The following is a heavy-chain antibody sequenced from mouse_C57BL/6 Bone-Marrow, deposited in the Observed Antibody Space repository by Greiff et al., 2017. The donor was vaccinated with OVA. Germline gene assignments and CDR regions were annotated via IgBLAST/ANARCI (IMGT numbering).Heavy chain of an antibody. D-gene: IGHD2-2*01. V-gene: IGHV1-69*01. CDR3: ARSPIYYGYD. CDR2: IDPSDSYT. CDR1: GYTFTSYW. J-gene: IGHJ3*01. Sequence: QVQLQQPGAELVMPGASVKLSCKASGYTFTSYWMHWVKQRPGQGLEWIGEIDPSDSYTNYNQKFKGKSTLTVDKSSSTAYMQLSSLTSEDSAVHYCARSPIYYGYDWGQGTLVTVSA.